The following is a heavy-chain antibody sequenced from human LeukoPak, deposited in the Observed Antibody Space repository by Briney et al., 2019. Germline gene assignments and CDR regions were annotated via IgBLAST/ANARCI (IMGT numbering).Heavy chain of an antibody. Sequence: PGGPLRLSCAASGFTFDDYAMHWVRQAPGKGLEWVSGISWNSGSIGYADSVKGRFTISRDNAKNSLYLQMNSLRAEDMALYYCAKDISSSWYDGYFDYWGQGTLVTVSS. CDR1: GFTFDDYA. J-gene: IGHJ4*02. CDR2: ISWNSGSI. V-gene: IGHV3-9*03. CDR3: AKDISSSWYDGYFDY. D-gene: IGHD6-13*01.